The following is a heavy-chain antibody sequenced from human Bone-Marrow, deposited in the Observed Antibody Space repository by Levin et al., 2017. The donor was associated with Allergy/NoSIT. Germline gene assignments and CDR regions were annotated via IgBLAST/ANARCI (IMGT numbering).Heavy chain of an antibody. CDR1: GFSLTTVGVG. V-gene: IGHV2-5*04. CDR3: THAHYDFGYAMDV. D-gene: IGHD3-3*01. Sequence: SGPTLVKPTKTLTVTCTFSGFSLTTVGVGVAWVRQPPGKALEWLAVIYWNEDKRYSPSLERRLTITKDTSQKQVVLRMTNMEPVDTGTYFCTHAHYDFGYAMDVWGQGTTVIVSS. CDR2: IYWNEDK. J-gene: IGHJ6*02.